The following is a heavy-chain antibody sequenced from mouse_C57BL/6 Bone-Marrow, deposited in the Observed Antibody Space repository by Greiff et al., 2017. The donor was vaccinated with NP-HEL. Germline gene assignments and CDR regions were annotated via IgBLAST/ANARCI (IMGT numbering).Heavy chain of an antibody. J-gene: IGHJ1*03. CDR1: GFNIKDDY. CDR3: TTLEVTTAF. D-gene: IGHD1-2*01. CDR2: IDPENGDT. V-gene: IGHV14-4*01. Sequence: EVKLMESGAELVRPGASVKLSCTASGFNIKDDYMHWVKQRPEQGLEWIGWIDPENGDTEYASKFQGKATITADTSSNTAYLQLSSLTSEDTAVYYCTTLEVTTAFWGTGTTVTVSS.